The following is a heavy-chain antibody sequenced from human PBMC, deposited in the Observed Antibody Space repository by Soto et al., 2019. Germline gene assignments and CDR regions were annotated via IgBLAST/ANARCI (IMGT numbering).Heavy chain of an antibody. CDR2: IYYSGST. CDR3: ARRPRLAAAGTPTGFDP. Sequence: SETLSLTCTVSGGSISSYYWSWIRRPPGKGLEWIGYIYYSGSTNYNPSLKSRVTISVDTSKNQFSLKLSSVTAADTAVYYCARRPRLAAAGTPTGFDPWGQGTLVTVSS. CDR1: GGSISSYY. J-gene: IGHJ5*02. V-gene: IGHV4-59*08. D-gene: IGHD6-13*01.